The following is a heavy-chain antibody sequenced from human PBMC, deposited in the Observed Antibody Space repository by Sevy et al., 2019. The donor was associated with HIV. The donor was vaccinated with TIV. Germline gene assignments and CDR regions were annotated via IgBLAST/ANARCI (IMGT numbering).Heavy chain of an antibody. V-gene: IGHV3-30-3*01. CDR2: ISYDGSNK. CDR3: ARGHYYYYNMDV. CDR1: GFTFSSYA. Sequence: GGSLRRSCAASGFTFSSYAMHWVRQAPGKGLEWVAVISYDGSNKYNADSVKGRFTNSRDNSKNTLYLQMTSLRAEDTAVYYCARGHYYYYNMDVWGKGTTVTVSS. J-gene: IGHJ6*03.